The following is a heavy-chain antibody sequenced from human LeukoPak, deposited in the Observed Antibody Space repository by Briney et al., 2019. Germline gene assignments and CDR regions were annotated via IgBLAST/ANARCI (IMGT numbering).Heavy chain of an antibody. CDR2: ISPSGGST. CDR1: GYTFTSNY. CDR3: ATDTGSTWGFDY. Sequence: GASVKVSCKAFGYTFTSNYMHWVRQAPGQGPEWMGVISPSGGSTTYAQQFQGRVTLTTDTSTSTAYMELRSLTSDDTAIYYCATDTGSTWGFDYWGQGTLVTVSS. J-gene: IGHJ4*02. V-gene: IGHV1-46*01. D-gene: IGHD6-13*01.